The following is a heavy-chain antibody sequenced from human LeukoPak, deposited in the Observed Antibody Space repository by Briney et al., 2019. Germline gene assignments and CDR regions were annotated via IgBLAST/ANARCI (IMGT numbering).Heavy chain of an antibody. Sequence: SETLSLTCAVYGGSFIGYYWSWIRQPPGKVLEWIGEINHSGSTNYNPSLKSRVTISVDTSKSQFSLKLSSVTAADTAVYYCARGRYYYDSSGYYSSYYYYYYGMDVWGQGTTVTVSS. V-gene: IGHV4-34*01. CDR3: ARGRYYYDSSGYYSSYYYYYYGMDV. CDR1: GGSFIGYY. J-gene: IGHJ6*02. D-gene: IGHD3-22*01. CDR2: INHSGST.